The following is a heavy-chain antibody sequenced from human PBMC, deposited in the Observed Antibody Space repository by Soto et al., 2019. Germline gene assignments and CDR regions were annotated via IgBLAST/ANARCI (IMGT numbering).Heavy chain of an antibody. Sequence: QVQLQQWGAGLLKPSETLSLTCAVYGGSFSGYYWSWIRQPPGKGLEWIGEINHSGSTNYNPSLSGRVTISVDTSKNQFSLKLSSVTAADTAVYYCARVLRPWGFGGVIVGFDYWGQGTLVTVSS. CDR2: INHSGST. J-gene: IGHJ4*02. D-gene: IGHD3-16*02. CDR3: ARVLRPWGFGGVIVGFDY. CDR1: GGSFSGYY. V-gene: IGHV4-34*01.